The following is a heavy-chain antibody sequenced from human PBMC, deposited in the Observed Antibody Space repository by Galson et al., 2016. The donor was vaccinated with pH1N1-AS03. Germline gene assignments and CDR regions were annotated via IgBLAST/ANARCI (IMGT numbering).Heavy chain of an antibody. CDR3: TKARVRRECDRENHFDY. CDR1: GFTFSSYA. D-gene: IGHD5-24*01. J-gene: IGHJ4*02. V-gene: IGHV3-23*01. Sequence: SLRLSCAASGFTFSSYAMTWVRQAPGKGLEWVSTISASGVTTDYADSVKGRFTISRDNSRDTVYLQINSLRAEDTALYYCTKARVRRECDRENHFDYWGQGTLVTVSS. CDR2: ISASGVTT.